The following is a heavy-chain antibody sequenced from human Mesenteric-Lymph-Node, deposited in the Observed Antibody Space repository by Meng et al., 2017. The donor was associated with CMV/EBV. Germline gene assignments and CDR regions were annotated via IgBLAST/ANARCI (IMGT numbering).Heavy chain of an antibody. CDR3: AKQSSGEYTSISYYFDY. Sequence: GGSLRLSCAASGFTFSTYSMDWVRQTPEKGLEWVSSISGSGSYINYADSVKGRFTISRDNGKNSLYLQMNSLRAEDTAVYYCAKQSSGEYTSISYYFDYWGQGTLVTVSS. CDR1: GFTFSTYS. CDR2: ISGSGSYI. V-gene: IGHV3-21*01. D-gene: IGHD2/OR15-2a*01. J-gene: IGHJ4*02.